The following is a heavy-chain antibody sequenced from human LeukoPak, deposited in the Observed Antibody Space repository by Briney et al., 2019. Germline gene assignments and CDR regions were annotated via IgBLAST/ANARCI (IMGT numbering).Heavy chain of an antibody. CDR2: FDPEDGET. CDR1: GYTLTELS. J-gene: IGHJ3*02. Sequence: ASVKVSCKVSGYTLTELSMHWVRQAPGKGLEWMGGFDPEDGETIYAQKFQGRVTMTEDTSTDTAYMELSSLRSEDTAVYYCARLSGYYTNDAFDIWGQGTMVTVSS. D-gene: IGHD3-3*01. V-gene: IGHV1-24*01. CDR3: ARLSGYYTNDAFDI.